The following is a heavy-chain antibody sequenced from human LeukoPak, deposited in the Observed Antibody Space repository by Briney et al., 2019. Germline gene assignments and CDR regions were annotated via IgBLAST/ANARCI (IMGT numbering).Heavy chain of an antibody. V-gene: IGHV1-46*01. D-gene: IGHD2-8*01. Sequence: ASVKVSCKASGYTFTSYYMHWVRQAPGQGLEWMGIINPSGGSTSYAQKFQGRVTMTRDTSTSTVYMELSSLRSEDTAVYYCARSYCTNGACYRPHYFDYWGQGTLVTVSS. CDR3: ARSYCTNGACYRPHYFDY. J-gene: IGHJ4*02. CDR1: GYTFTSYY. CDR2: INPSGGST.